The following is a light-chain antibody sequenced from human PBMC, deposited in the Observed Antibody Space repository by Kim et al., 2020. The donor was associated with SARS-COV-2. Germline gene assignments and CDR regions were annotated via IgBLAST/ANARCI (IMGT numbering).Light chain of an antibody. CDR2: RNN. CDR3: AAWDDSLSGWV. J-gene: IGLJ3*02. CDR1: SSNLGSNY. V-gene: IGLV1-47*01. Sequence: QRVTISCSGSSSNLGSNYVYWYQQLPGTAPKLLIYRNNQRPSGVPDRFSGSKSGTSASLAISGLRSEDEADYYCAAWDDSLSGWVFGGGTKLTVL.